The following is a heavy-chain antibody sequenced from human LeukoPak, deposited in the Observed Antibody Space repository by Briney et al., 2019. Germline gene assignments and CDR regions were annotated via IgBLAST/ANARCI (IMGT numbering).Heavy chain of an antibody. V-gene: IGHV1-2*04. CDR1: GYTFTGYY. CDR3: ARATMVRGVTTYYFDY. J-gene: IGHJ4*02. D-gene: IGHD3-10*01. Sequence: ASVKVSCKASGYTFTGYYMHWVRQAPGQGLEWMGWINPNSGGTNYAQKFQGWVTMTRDTSISIAYMELSRLRSDDTAVYYCARATMVRGVTTYYFDYWGQGTLVTVSS. CDR2: INPNSGGT.